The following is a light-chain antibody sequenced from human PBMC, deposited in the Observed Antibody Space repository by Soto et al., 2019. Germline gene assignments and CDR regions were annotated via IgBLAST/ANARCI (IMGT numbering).Light chain of an antibody. Sequence: TVTISCTGSSSNIGPTYDVHWYQQLPGTAPKLLIYANTNRPSGVPDRFSGSKSGTSASLAITGLQAEDEADYYCQSYDSSLSGYVFGTGTKVTVL. CDR2: ANT. J-gene: IGLJ1*01. CDR1: SSNIGPTYD. V-gene: IGLV1-40*01. CDR3: QSYDSSLSGYV.